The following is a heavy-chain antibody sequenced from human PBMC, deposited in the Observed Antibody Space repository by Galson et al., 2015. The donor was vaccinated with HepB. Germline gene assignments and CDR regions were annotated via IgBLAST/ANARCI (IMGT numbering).Heavy chain of an antibody. D-gene: IGHD5-24*01. CDR1: GFTFDNYA. CDR3: AKDHGGPDDY. Sequence: SLRLSCAASGFTFDNYAMHWVRQAPGKGLEWVSGISSSGDRIVYADSVKGRFSISRDNVKNSLFLLMNNLRAEDTAVYHCAKDHGGPDDYWGQGTLVTVST. J-gene: IGHJ4*02. V-gene: IGHV3-9*01. CDR2: ISSSGDRI.